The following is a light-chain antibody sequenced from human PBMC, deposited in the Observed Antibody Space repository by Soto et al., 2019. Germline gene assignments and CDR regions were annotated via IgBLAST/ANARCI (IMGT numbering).Light chain of an antibody. CDR1: QAISSY. J-gene: IGKJ1*01. CDR3: QQSFVSPT. Sequence: DIYMTQSPPSLSASVGDRVIITCRASQAISSYLNWYQQTPGKAPKLLIFAASSLQSGVSSRFRSSGSGTDFTLTITSLQPEDFATYYCQQSFVSPTFGQGTKVE. CDR2: AAS. V-gene: IGKV1-39*01.